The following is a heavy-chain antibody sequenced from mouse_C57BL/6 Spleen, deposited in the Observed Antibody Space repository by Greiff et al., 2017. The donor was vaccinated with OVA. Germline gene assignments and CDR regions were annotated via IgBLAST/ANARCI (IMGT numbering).Heavy chain of an antibody. J-gene: IGHJ1*03. CDR1: GYSITSGYY. CDR3: ARIYYGNLTNWYFDV. V-gene: IGHV3-6*01. CDR2: ISYDGSN. Sequence: EVKLVESGPGLVKPSQSLSLTCSVTGYSITSGYYWNWIRQFPGNKLEWMGYISYDGSNNYNPSLKNRISITRDTSKNQFFLKLNSVTTEDTATYYCARIYYGNLTNWYFDVWGTGTTVTVSS. D-gene: IGHD2-1*01.